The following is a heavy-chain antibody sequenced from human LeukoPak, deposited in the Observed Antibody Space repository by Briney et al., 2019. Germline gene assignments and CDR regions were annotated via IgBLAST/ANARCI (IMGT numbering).Heavy chain of an antibody. CDR2: MNPNSGNT. V-gene: IGHV1-8*01. J-gene: IGHJ6*03. Sequence: GASVKVSCKASGYTFTSYDINWVRQATGQGLEWMGWMNPNSGNTGYAQKFQGRATMTRNTSISTAYMELSSLRSEDTAVYYCARDARFLEWLLYRQYHYYMDVWGKGTTVTVSS. CDR3: ARDARFLEWLLYRQYHYYMDV. CDR1: GYTFTSYD. D-gene: IGHD3-3*01.